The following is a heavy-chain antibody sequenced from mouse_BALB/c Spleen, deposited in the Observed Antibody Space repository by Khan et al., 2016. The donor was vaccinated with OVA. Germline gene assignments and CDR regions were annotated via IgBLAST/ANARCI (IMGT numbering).Heavy chain of an antibody. CDR2: ISNRGTTT. CDR3: AREGDDGGLAY. D-gene: IGHD2-3*01. Sequence: EVELVESGGGFMQPGGSLKLSCATSGFTFTDYYMYWVRQTPEKRLEWVAHISNRGTTTYYSDTLRGRFTISRDNAKNTLYLQMSRLKSEDTAIYHCAREGDDGGLAYWGQGTLVTVSA. V-gene: IGHV5-12*02. CDR1: GFTFTDYY. J-gene: IGHJ3*01.